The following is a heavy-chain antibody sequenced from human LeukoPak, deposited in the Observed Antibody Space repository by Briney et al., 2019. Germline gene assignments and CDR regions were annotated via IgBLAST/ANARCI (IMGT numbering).Heavy chain of an antibody. CDR3: AKDVVGYYDSSGYVRGDDAFDI. CDR1: GFTFSSYA. CDR2: ISGSGGST. J-gene: IGHJ3*02. V-gene: IGHV3-23*01. D-gene: IGHD3-22*01. Sequence: GGSLRLSCAASGFTFSSYAMSWVRQAPGKGLEWVSAISGSGGSTYYADSVKGRFTISRDNSKNTLYLQMNSLRAEDTAVYYCAKDVVGYYDSSGYVRGDDAFDIWGQGTMVTVSS.